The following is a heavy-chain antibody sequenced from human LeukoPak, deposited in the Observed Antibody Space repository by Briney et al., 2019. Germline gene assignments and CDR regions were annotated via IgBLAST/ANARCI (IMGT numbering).Heavy chain of an antibody. CDR1: GGSIRSYY. CDR2: IYTSGST. J-gene: IGHJ4*02. D-gene: IGHD5-18*01. V-gene: IGHV4-4*07. Sequence: SETLSLTCTVSGGSIRSYYWSWIRQPAGKGLEWIGRIYTSGSTNYNPSLKSRVTMSVDTSKNQFSLKLSSVTAADTAVYYCARERYSYGYISSGWYAYYFDYWGQGTLVTVSS. CDR3: ARERYSYGYISSGWYAYYFDY.